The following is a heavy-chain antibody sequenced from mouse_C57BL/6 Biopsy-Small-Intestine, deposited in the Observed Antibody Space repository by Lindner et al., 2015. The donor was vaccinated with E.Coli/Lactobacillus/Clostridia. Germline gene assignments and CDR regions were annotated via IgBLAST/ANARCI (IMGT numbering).Heavy chain of an antibody. V-gene: IGHV1-9*01. Sequence: VQLQESGAELMKPGASVKLSCKATGYTFTGYWIEWVKQRPGHGLEWIGDILPGSVSTNYSEEFKGKATFTTDTSSNTAYMQLSSLTNEDSAIYYCARRLGYAMDYWGQGTSVTVSS. J-gene: IGHJ4*01. CDR3: ARRLGYAMDY. D-gene: IGHD4-1*01. CDR1: GYTFTGYW. CDR2: ILPGSVST.